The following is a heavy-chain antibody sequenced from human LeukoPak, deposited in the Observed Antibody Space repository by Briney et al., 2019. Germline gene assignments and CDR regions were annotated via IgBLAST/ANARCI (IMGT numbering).Heavy chain of an antibody. CDR1: GYGFVFFG. D-gene: IGHD1-26*01. CDR3: ARAVSGSLYGDFDF. V-gene: IGHV1-18*01. Sequence: ASVKVSCKASGYGFVFFGVSWVRQVPGQGLEWMGWIDSHNGDTKYAERLQGRVFMTTDTSTSTSYMELRSLRSDDTAVYYCARAVSGSLYGDFDFWGQGTLVTVSS. CDR2: IDSHNGDT. J-gene: IGHJ4*02.